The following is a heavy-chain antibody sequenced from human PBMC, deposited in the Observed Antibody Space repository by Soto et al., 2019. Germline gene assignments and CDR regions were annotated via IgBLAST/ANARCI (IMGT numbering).Heavy chain of an antibody. D-gene: IGHD6-19*01. CDR2: IIPIFGTA. CDR1: GGTFSSYA. Sequence: GASVKVSCKASGGTFSSYAISWVRQAPGQGVEWMGGIIPIFGTANYAQKLQGRVTITADKSTSTAYMELSSLRSEDTAVYDCARESIAVAGTNSIFQWFDPWGQGTLVTVSS. J-gene: IGHJ5*02. V-gene: IGHV1-69*06. CDR3: ARESIAVAGTNSIFQWFDP.